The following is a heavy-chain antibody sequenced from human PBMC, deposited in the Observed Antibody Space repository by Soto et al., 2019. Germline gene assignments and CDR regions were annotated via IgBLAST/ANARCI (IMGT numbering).Heavy chain of an antibody. CDR2: IRSKANNYAT. CDR3: PTPHVYYGMDV. V-gene: IGHV3-73*02. Sequence: EVQLVESGGGLVQPGGSLKLSCAASGFTFSGSAVHWVRQASGKGLEWVGRIRSKANNYATAYAASVQGRITIFRDDLKSTASLQMNILNTEGTAVYYCPTPHVYYGMDVWGQGTTVTVSS. J-gene: IGHJ6*02. CDR1: GFTFSGSA.